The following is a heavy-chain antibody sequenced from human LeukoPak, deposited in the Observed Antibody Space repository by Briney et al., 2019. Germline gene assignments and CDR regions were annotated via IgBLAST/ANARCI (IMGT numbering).Heavy chain of an antibody. V-gene: IGHV1-18*01. Sequence: ASVKVSCKGSGYTFTTYGINWVRQAPGQGLEWLSWIDTYNGNTNYLQKLQDRVTVTTDTSTSTAYMELWSLRSDDTAVYYCARDQDINRGFFQPGGYWGQGTLVTVSS. D-gene: IGHD1-14*01. J-gene: IGHJ4*02. CDR3: ARDQDINRGFFQPGGY. CDR1: GYTFTTYG. CDR2: IDTYNGNT.